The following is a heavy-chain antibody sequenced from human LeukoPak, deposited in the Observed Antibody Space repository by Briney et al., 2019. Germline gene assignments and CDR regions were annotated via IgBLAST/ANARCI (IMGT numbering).Heavy chain of an antibody. V-gene: IGHV1-69*13. CDR1: GGTFSSYA. Sequence: GASVKVSCKASGGTFSSYAISWVRQAPGQGLEWLGGIIPIFGTANYAQKFQGRVTIIADESKSPAYMEPSSLRSEDTAVHYCASFYGSGSPHYYYYYMDVWGRGTTVTVSS. CDR3: ASFYGSGSPHYYYYYMDV. D-gene: IGHD3-10*01. J-gene: IGHJ6*03. CDR2: IIPIFGTA.